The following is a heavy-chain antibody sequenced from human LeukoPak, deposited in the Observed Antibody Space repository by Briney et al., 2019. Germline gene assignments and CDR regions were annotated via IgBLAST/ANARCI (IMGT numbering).Heavy chain of an antibody. CDR2: IYTSGST. D-gene: IGHD6-6*01. Sequence: PSQTLSLTRTVSGGSISSGSYYWSWIRQPAGKGLEWIGRIYTSGSTNYNPSLKSRVTISVDTSKNQFSLKLSSVTAADTAVYYCARRVAARPSAFDIWGQGTMVTVSS. J-gene: IGHJ3*02. V-gene: IGHV4-61*02. CDR1: GGSISSGSYY. CDR3: ARRVAARPSAFDI.